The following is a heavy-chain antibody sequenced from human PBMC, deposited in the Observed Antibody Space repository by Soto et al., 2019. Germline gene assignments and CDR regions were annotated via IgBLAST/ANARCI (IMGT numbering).Heavy chain of an antibody. D-gene: IGHD1-1*01. CDR1: GFILRNYW. Sequence: GWSLRLSCADSGFILRNYWMSWVRQAPGMGLQWVASIKEDGSEKYYVDPVKGRFTISRENAKNSLYLQMNSLRAEDTAVYYCARYRYLNPWGEGILVT. J-gene: IGHJ5*02. CDR3: ARYRYLNP. V-gene: IGHV3-7*03. CDR2: IKEDGSEK.